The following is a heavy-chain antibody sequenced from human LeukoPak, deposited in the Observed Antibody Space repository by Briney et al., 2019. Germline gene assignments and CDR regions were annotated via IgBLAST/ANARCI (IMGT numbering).Heavy chain of an antibody. CDR3: ASYCSSTSCYVNSLDY. CDR2: INPNSGGT. V-gene: IGHV1-2*02. J-gene: IGHJ4*02. D-gene: IGHD2-2*01. CDR1: GYTFTGYY. Sequence: ASVKVSCKASGYTFTGYYMHWVRQAPGQGLEWMGWINPNSGGTNYAQKFQGRVTMTRDTSISTAHMELSRLRSDDTAVYYCASYCSSTSCYVNSLDYWGQGTLVTVSS.